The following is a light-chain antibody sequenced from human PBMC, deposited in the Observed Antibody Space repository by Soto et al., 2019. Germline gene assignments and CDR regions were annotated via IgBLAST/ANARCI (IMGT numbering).Light chain of an antibody. Sequence: EIVMTQSPATLSVAPGERATLSCRASQSVSSYLAWCQQKPGQAPRLLIYDASNRATGIPARFSGSGSGTDFTLTISSLEPEDFAVYYCQQRSNWPLITFGQGTRLEIK. CDR3: QQRSNWPLIT. V-gene: IGKV3-11*01. CDR2: DAS. J-gene: IGKJ5*01. CDR1: QSVSSY.